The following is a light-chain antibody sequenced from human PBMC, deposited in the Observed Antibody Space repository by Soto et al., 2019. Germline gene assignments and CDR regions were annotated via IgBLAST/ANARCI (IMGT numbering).Light chain of an antibody. CDR2: DAS. CDR3: QQRSNWPPGGIT. V-gene: IGKV3-11*01. Sequence: EIVLTQSPATLSLSPGERATLSCRASQSVSSYLAWYQQKPGQAPRLLIYDASNRATGIPARFSGSGSGTDFTLNISSLEPEDFAVYYCQQRSNWPPGGITFGQGTRLEIK. CDR1: QSVSSY. J-gene: IGKJ5*01.